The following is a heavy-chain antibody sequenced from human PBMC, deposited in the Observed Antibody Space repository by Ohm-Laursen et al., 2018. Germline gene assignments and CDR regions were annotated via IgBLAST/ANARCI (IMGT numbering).Heavy chain of an antibody. CDR3: ARMHSSGWYWFDP. CDR1: GFSLSNARMG. V-gene: IGHV2-26*01. Sequence: TQTLTLTCTVSGFSLSNARMGVSWIRQPPGKALEWLAPLFLNDEKSYSTSLKSRLTISKDTSKNQVVLTMTNMDPVDTATYYCARMHSSGWYWFDPWGQGTLVTVSS. J-gene: IGHJ5*02. CDR2: LFLNDEK. D-gene: IGHD6-19*01.